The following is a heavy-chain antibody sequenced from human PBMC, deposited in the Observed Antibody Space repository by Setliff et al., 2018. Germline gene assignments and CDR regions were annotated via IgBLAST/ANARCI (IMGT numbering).Heavy chain of an antibody. D-gene: IGHD3-22*01. J-gene: IGHJ4*02. V-gene: IGHV4-39*07. CDR2: IYYSGST. CDR1: GGSISSSSYY. CDR3: AGVLYYYDSSGYPWYFDY. Sequence: SETLSLTCTVSGGSISSSSYYWGWIRQPPGKGLEWIGSIYYSGSTYYNPSLKSRVTISVDTSKNQFSLKLSSVTAADTAVYYCAGVLYYYDSSGYPWYFDYWGQGTLVTVSS.